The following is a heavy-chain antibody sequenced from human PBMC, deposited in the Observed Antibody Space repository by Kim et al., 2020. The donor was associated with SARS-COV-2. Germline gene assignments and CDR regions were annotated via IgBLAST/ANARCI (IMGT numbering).Heavy chain of an antibody. Sequence: GSTYYVDYVKGRFTITRDNSKNTVYRQMNSLRAEDTAVYYCDKQLNGLGHYWGQGTLVTVSA. V-gene: IGHV3-66*04. CDR2: GST. J-gene: IGHJ4*02. D-gene: IGHD2-8*01. CDR3: DKQLNGLGHY.